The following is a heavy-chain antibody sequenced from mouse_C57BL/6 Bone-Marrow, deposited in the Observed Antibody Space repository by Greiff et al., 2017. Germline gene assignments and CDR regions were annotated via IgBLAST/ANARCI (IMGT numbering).Heavy chain of an antibody. J-gene: IGHJ2*01. D-gene: IGHD2-4*01. CDR2: IYPGSGSI. Sequence: LVESGAELVKPGASVKLSCKASGYIFTEYTIHWVKQRSGQGLEWIGWIYPGSGSIKYNERFKDKATLTADKSSNTVYMELIRLTSEDSAVYFCARHERYYDYEGYFDYWGQGTTLTVSS. CDR3: ARHERYYDYEGYFDY. V-gene: IGHV1-62-2*01. CDR1: GYIFTEYT.